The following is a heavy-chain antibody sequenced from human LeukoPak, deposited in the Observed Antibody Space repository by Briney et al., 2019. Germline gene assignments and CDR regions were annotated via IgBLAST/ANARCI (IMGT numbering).Heavy chain of an antibody. J-gene: IGHJ4*02. D-gene: IGHD3-22*01. CDR1: GVSISSGGYS. Sequence: PSQTLSLTCAVSGVSISSGGYSWRWIRQPPGKGLEWIGYIYHSGSTYYNPSLKSRVTISVDRSKNQFSLKLSSVTAADTAVYYCARKAATYYYDSSGYYYFDYWGQGTLVTVSS. CDR3: ARKAATYYYDSSGYYYFDY. CDR2: IYHSGST. V-gene: IGHV4-30-2*01.